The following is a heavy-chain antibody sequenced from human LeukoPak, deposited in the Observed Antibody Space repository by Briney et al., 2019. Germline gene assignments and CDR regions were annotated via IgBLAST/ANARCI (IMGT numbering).Heavy chain of an antibody. CDR2: IYSGGST. CDR1: GFTVSNNY. CDR3: ARFRGGSYYYYGMDV. D-gene: IGHD3-16*01. V-gene: IGHV3-66*01. Sequence: GGPLRLSCAASGFTVSNNYMSWVRQAPGKGLEWVSVIYSGGSTYYADSVKGRFTISRDNSKNTLYLQMNSLRAEDTAVYYCARFRGGSYYYYGMDVWGQGTTVTVSS. J-gene: IGHJ6*02.